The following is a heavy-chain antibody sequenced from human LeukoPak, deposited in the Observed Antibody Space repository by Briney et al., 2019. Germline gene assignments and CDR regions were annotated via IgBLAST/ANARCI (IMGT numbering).Heavy chain of an antibody. D-gene: IGHD5-18*01. J-gene: IGHJ4*02. CDR1: GYTFTGYY. Sequence: GASEKLSCKASGYTFTGYYMHWVRQAPRQGLEWMGWINPNSGGTNYAQKFQGRVTMTKGTSISTAYMELSRLRSDDTAVYYCARGREAAMVTPQVDYWGQGTLATVSS. V-gene: IGHV1-2*02. CDR2: INPNSGGT. CDR3: ARGREAAMVTPQVDY.